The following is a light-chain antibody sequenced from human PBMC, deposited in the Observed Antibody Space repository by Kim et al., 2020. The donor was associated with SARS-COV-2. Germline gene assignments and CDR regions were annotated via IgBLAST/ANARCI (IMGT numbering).Light chain of an antibody. Sequence: SASTGDRVSSTCRASQNISSYLAWYQQTPGKAPKLLIYAASTLQSGVPSRFSGSGSGTDFTLTISCLQSEDFATYYCQQYYSYPYTFGQGTKLEI. CDR2: AAS. V-gene: IGKV1-8*01. CDR3: QQYYSYPYT. J-gene: IGKJ2*01. CDR1: QNISSY.